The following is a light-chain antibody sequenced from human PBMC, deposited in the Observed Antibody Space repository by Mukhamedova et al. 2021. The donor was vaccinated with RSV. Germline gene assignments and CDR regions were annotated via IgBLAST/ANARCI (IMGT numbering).Light chain of an antibody. CDR3: QQYYKYSYT. CDR2: KAS. V-gene: IGKV1-5*03. Sequence: WYQRRVHGKAPKLLIYKASRLESGVPSRFSGSGSGIEFTLTISSLQPDDFASYYCQQYYKYSYTFGQGTKVEIK. J-gene: IGKJ2*01.